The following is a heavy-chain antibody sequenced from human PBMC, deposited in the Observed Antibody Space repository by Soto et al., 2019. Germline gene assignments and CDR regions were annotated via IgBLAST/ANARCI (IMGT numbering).Heavy chain of an antibody. J-gene: IGHJ4*02. CDR1: GGSFSGYY. CDR2: INHSGST. Sequence: QVQLQQWGAGLLKPSETLSLTCAVYGGSFSGYYWSWIRQPPGKGLEWIGEINHSGSTNYNPTLKSRITITVVTSKNQFSLKLSSVTAADTAVYYCARGSRYGSGSYYFDYWGQGTMVTVSS. CDR3: ARGSRYGSGSYYFDY. D-gene: IGHD3-10*01. V-gene: IGHV4-34*01.